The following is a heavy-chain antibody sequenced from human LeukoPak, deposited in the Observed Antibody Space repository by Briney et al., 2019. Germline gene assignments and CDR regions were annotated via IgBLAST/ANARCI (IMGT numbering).Heavy chain of an antibody. CDR2: ISWNSGSI. J-gene: IGHJ4*02. Sequence: GGSLRLSCAASGFTFDDYAMHWVRQAPGKGLEWVSGISWNSGSIGYADSVKGRFTISRDNAKNSLYLQMNSLRAEDTALYYCAKGTRNYYGSGSYSYFDYWGQGTLVTVSS. CDR1: GFTFDDYA. V-gene: IGHV3-9*01. CDR3: AKGTRNYYGSGSYSYFDY. D-gene: IGHD3-10*01.